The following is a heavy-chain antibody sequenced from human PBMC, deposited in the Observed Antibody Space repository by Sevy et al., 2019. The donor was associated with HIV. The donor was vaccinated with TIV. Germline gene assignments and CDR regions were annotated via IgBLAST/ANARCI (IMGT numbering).Heavy chain of an antibody. CDR1: GFTVSSNY. Sequence: GGSLRLSCAASGFTVSSNYMSWVRQAPGKGLEGVSVFYSGGRTYYADSVKGRFTISRDNSKNTLYLQMNSLRAEDTAVYYCARGSNVWQFDYWGQGTLVTVSS. J-gene: IGHJ4*02. D-gene: IGHD4-4*01. CDR3: ARGSNVWQFDY. V-gene: IGHV3-53*01. CDR2: FYSGGRT.